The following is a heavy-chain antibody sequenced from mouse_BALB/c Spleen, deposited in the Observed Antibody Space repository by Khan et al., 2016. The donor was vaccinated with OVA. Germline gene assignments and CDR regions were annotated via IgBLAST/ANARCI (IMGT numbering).Heavy chain of an antibody. CDR2: INPSNGGT. J-gene: IGHJ3*01. D-gene: IGHD1-1*02. CDR1: GYTFTSHY. Sequence: QIQLVQSGAELVKPGASVRLSCKASGYTFTSHYLYWVKQRPGQGLEWIGDINPSNGGTNFNEKFKTKAILTVDKSSRTAYMQLSSLTSEDSAVYYCTRSGYGAVAYGGQGTLVTVSA. CDR3: TRSGYGAVAY. V-gene: IGHV1S81*02.